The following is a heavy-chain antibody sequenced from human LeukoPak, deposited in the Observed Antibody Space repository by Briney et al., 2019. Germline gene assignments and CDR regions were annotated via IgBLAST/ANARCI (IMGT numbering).Heavy chain of an antibody. J-gene: IGHJ4*02. CDR1: GGSISSYY. D-gene: IGHD3-10*01. CDR2: IYYSGST. CDR3: ARRGLLWFGEFRGGEHYFDY. Sequence: SETLSLTCTVSGGSISSYYWSWIRQPPGKGLEWIGYIYYSGSTNYNPSLKSRVTISVDTSKNQFSLKLSSVTAADTAVYYCARRGLLWFGEFRGGEHYFDYWGQGTLVTVSS. V-gene: IGHV4-59*01.